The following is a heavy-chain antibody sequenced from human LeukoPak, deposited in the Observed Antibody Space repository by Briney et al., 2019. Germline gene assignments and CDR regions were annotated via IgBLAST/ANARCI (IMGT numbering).Heavy chain of an antibody. CDR1: GGTFSSYA. V-gene: IGHV1-18*01. J-gene: IGHJ5*02. Sequence: GSSVKVSCKASGGTFSSYAISWVRQAPGQGLEWMGWISAYNGNTNYAQKLQGRVTMTTDTSTSTAYMELRSLRSDDTAVYYCARNGGVVPAAMDGEYNWFDPWGQGTLVTVSS. D-gene: IGHD2-2*01. CDR3: ARNGGVVPAAMDGEYNWFDP. CDR2: ISAYNGNT.